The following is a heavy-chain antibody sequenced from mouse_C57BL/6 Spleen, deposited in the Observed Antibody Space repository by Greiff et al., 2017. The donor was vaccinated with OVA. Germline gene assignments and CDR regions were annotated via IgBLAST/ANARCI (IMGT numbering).Heavy chain of an antibody. Sequence: EVQLVESGGGLVQPGGSLKLSCAASGFTFSDYGMAWVRQAPRKGPAWVAFISHLAYSIYYADTVTGRFTISRENAKNTLYLEMSRLRAEDTAMYYCARQGDYDEDYAMDYWGQGTSVTVSS. CDR3: ARQGDYDEDYAMDY. J-gene: IGHJ4*01. V-gene: IGHV5-15*01. CDR2: ISHLAYSI. CDR1: GFTFSDYG. D-gene: IGHD2-4*01.